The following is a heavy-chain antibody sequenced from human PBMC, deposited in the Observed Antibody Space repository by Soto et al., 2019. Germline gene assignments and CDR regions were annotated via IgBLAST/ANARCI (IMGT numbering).Heavy chain of an antibody. D-gene: IGHD2-2*01. CDR1: GFTFSSYS. CDR3: AVVPAANGHYGMDV. Sequence: EVQLVESGGGLVQPGGSLRLSCAASGFTFSSYSMNWVRQAPGKGLEWVSYISSSSSTIYYADSVKGPFTISRDNAKNSLYLQMNSLRAEDTAVYYCAVVPAANGHYGMDVWGQGTTVTVSS. J-gene: IGHJ6*02. V-gene: IGHV3-48*01. CDR2: ISSSSSTI.